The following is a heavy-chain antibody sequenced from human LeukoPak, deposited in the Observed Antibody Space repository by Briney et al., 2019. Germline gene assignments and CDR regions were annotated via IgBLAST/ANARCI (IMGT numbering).Heavy chain of an antibody. CDR2: ISSNSKYK. V-gene: IGHV3-21*01. D-gene: IGHD2-21*02. CDR3: ARDQGNGDGYDVVDFDY. CDR1: GFMFSSYS. Sequence: PGGSLRLSCAASGFMFSSYSMNWLRQSPGKGLEWVSSISSNSKYKYYTESVKGRFTISRDNAKNSLFLQMNSLRAEDTAVYYCARDQGNGDGYDVVDFDYWGQGTLVTVSS. J-gene: IGHJ4*02.